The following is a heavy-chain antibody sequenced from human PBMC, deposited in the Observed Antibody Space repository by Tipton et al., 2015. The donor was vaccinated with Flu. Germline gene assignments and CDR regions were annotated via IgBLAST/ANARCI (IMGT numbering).Heavy chain of an antibody. CDR2: IYSGGST. CDR3: LVRDGDLLFDY. V-gene: IGHV3-53*01. J-gene: IGHJ4*02. CDR1: GFTVSSNY. D-gene: IGHD3-10*01. Sequence: SLRLSCAASGFTVSSNYMSWVRQAPGKGLEWVSVIYSGGSTYYADSVKGRFTISRDNSKNTLYLRMNSLRAEDTAVYYCLVRDGDLLFDYWGQGTLVTVSS.